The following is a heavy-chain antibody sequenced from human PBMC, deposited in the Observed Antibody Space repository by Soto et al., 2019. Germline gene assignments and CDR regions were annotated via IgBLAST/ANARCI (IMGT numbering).Heavy chain of an antibody. CDR2: ISAYNGNT. J-gene: IGHJ5*02. CDR1: GYTFTSYG. D-gene: IGHD3-3*01. Sequence: GASVKVSCKASGYTFTSYGISWVRQAPGQGLEWMGWISAYNGNTNYAQKLQGRVTMTTDTSTSTAYMELRSLRSDDTAVYYCARNVWSGYFQRLFWFDPWGQGTLVTVSS. CDR3: ARNVWSGYFQRLFWFDP. V-gene: IGHV1-18*01.